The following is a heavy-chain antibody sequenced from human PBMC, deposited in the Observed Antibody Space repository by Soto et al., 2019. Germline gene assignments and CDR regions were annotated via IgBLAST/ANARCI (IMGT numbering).Heavy chain of an antibody. Sequence: QVQLVQSGAEVKKPGASVKVSCKASGYTFTSYGISWVRQAPGQGLEWMGWISAYNGNTNYAQKLQGRVTMTTDTSTSTAYMELRSLRSDDTAVYYCARDYYEWFGESLFMVNWFDPWGQGTLVTVSS. V-gene: IGHV1-18*01. J-gene: IGHJ5*02. CDR3: ARDYYEWFGESLFMVNWFDP. CDR2: ISAYNGNT. D-gene: IGHD3-10*01. CDR1: GYTFTSYG.